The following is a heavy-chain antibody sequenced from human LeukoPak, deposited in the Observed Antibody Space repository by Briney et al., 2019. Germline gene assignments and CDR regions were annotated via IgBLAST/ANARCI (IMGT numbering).Heavy chain of an antibody. D-gene: IGHD6-19*01. Sequence: GGSLRLSCAASGFTSSSYWMSWVRQAPGKGLEWVANIKQDGSEKYYVDSVKGRFTISRDNAKNSLYLQMNSLRAGDTAVYYCARGASSGWYVSFDYWGQGTLVTVSS. CDR1: GFTSSSYW. J-gene: IGHJ4*02. V-gene: IGHV3-7*01. CDR2: IKQDGSEK. CDR3: ARGASSGWYVSFDY.